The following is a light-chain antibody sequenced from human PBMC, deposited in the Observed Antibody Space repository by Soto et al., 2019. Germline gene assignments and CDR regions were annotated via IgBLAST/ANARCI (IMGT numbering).Light chain of an antibody. J-gene: IGKJ3*01. CDR1: QSISSY. CDR2: AAS. Sequence: DIQMTQSPSSLSASVGDRVTITCRASQSISSYLNWYQQKPGKAPKLLIYAASSLQSGVPSRFSGSGSGTDFTLTISSLQPEYFATYYCQQRITFGPGTKVDIK. V-gene: IGKV1-39*01. CDR3: QQRIT.